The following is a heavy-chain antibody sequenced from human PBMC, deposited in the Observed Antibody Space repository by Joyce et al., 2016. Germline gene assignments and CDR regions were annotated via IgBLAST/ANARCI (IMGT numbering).Heavy chain of an antibody. J-gene: IGHJ6*02. D-gene: IGHD3-16*01. V-gene: IGHV3-21*01. CDR1: GSTFSTSS. Sequence: QLVESGGGVVKPGGSLRLSCEASGSTFSTSSLSWFRQAPGKGLEWVAAISDTSYYIFHGETVRGRFTVSRDNAKKTLYLQMNSLRAEDSAVFYCARGGISYYYAMDVWGQGTTVTVSS. CDR2: ISDTSYYI. CDR3: ARGGISYYYAMDV.